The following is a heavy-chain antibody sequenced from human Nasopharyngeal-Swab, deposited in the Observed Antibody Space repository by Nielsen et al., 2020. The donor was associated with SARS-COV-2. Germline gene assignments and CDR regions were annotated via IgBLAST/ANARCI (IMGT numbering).Heavy chain of an antibody. D-gene: IGHD4-11*01. CDR2: INWNSGLK. V-gene: IGHV3-9*01. CDR3: ARGTADHSNPSFDY. Sequence: SLKISCAASGFTFDDYAMYWVRQRPGEGLEWVSGINWNSGLKGYADSVKGRFTISRDNARNSLYLQMDSLRAEDTALYYCARGTADHSNPSFDYWGQGTLVTVSP. CDR1: GFTFDDYA. J-gene: IGHJ4*02.